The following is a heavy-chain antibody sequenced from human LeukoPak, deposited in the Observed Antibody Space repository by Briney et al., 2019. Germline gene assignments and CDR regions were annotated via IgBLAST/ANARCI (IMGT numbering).Heavy chain of an antibody. Sequence: GGSLRLSCAASGFTFSSYAMIWVRQAPGKGLEWVSGINYSGGSSYYADSVKGRFTISRDNSKNTLYLQMSSLRAEDTAVYYCANDLRYSSISARKNYFGYWGQGTLVTVSS. D-gene: IGHD5-12*01. CDR2: INYSGGSS. V-gene: IGHV3-23*01. CDR3: ANDLRYSSISARKNYFGY. CDR1: GFTFSSYA. J-gene: IGHJ4*02.